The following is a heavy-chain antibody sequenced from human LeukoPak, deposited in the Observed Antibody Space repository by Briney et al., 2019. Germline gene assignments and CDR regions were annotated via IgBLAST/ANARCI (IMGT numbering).Heavy chain of an antibody. Sequence: SQTLSLTCAISGDSVSSNSAAWNWIRQSPSRGLEWLGRTYYRSKWYNDYAVSVKSRITINPDTSKNQFSLQLNSVTPEDTAVYYCARDYDSSGYSTHQYYYYMDVWGKGTTVTVSS. CDR3: ARDYDSSGYSTHQYYYYMDV. J-gene: IGHJ6*03. CDR2: TYYRSKWYN. D-gene: IGHD3-22*01. V-gene: IGHV6-1*01. CDR1: GDSVSSNSAA.